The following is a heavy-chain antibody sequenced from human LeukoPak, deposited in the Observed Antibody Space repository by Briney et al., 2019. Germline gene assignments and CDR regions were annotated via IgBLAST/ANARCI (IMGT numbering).Heavy chain of an antibody. D-gene: IGHD1-26*01. CDR3: AREFDSGSGDCFQH. Sequence: GGSLRLSCAASGFTFSSYEMNWVRQAPGKGLEWVSFISSSSGSTTFYADSVRGRFTISRDNAKNTLYLQMSSLRAEDTAVYYCAREFDSGSGDCFQHWGQGTLVTVSS. V-gene: IGHV3-48*03. CDR2: ISSSSGSTT. J-gene: IGHJ1*01. CDR1: GFTFSSYE.